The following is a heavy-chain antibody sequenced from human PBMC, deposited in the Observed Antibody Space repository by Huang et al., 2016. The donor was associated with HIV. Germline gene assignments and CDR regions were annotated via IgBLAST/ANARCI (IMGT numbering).Heavy chain of an antibody. J-gene: IGHJ6*03. CDR3: ARGQGGYYYYYMDV. CDR1: GGSFSGYY. V-gene: IGHV4-34*01. CDR2: INQSEST. Sequence: QVQLQQWGAGLLRPSEPLSLTCAVYGGSFSGYYGTWVRQPPGKGLEWIGEINQSESTNYNPSLKSRVTISVDTARNQFSLTLTSVTAADTAVYYCARGQGGYYYYYMDVWGKGTTVTVSS.